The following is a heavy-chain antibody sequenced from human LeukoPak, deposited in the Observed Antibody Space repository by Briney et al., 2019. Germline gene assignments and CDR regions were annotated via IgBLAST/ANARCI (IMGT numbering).Heavy chain of an antibody. CDR2: MNPNSGNT. CDR3: ARDLRNTMVRGVPVF. CDR1: GYTFTSYD. D-gene: IGHD3-10*01. V-gene: IGHV1-8*03. J-gene: IGHJ3*01. Sequence: ASVKVSCKASGYTFTSYDINWVRQATGQGLEWMGWMNPNSGNTGYAQKFQGRVTITRNTSISTAYMELSSLRSEDTAVYYCARDLRNTMVRGVPVFWGQGTMVTVSS.